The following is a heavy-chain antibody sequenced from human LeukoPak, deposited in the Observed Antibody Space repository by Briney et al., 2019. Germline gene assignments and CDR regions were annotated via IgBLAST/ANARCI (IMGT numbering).Heavy chain of an antibody. D-gene: IGHD5-18*01. CDR2: ISYDGSNK. CDR3: ARALDTAMAPVDY. J-gene: IGHJ4*02. CDR1: GFTFSSYA. V-gene: IGHV3-30*04. Sequence: GGSLRLSCAASGFTFSSYAMHWVRQAPGKGLEWVAVISYDGSNKYYADSVKGRFTISRDNSKNTLYLQMNSLRAEDTAVYYCARALDTAMAPVDYWGQGTLVTVSS.